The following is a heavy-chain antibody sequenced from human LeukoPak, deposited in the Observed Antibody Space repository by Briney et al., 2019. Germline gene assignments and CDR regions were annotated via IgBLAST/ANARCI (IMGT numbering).Heavy chain of an antibody. CDR3: AKGSGINHYHWIDP. Sequence: VGCLRLSCAASEFTFSNYAMNWVREAPGKGLEWVSGISGGGGSTYYADSVKGRFTISRDNSKNTLYLQMDSLRAEDTALYYCAKGSGINHYHWIDPWGQGTLVTVSS. CDR1: EFTFSNYA. CDR2: ISGGGGST. V-gene: IGHV3-23*01. J-gene: IGHJ5*02. D-gene: IGHD1-14*01.